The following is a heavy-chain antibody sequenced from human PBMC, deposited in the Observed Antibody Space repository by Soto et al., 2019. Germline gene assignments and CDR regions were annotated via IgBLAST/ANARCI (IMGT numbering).Heavy chain of an antibody. D-gene: IGHD3-10*01. V-gene: IGHV3-30-3*01. CDR2: ISYDGSNK. CDR1: GFTFSSYA. J-gene: IGHJ4*02. Sequence: QVQLVESGGGVVQPGRSLRLSCAASGFTFSSYAMHWVRQAPGKGLEWVAVISYDGSNKYYADSVKGRFTISRDNTKNPLDLQVRCLSAEDTAVYSCAIDPGRSWFGEGDLCVAYWGQVTLVTFSS. CDR3: AIDPGRSWFGEGDLCVAY.